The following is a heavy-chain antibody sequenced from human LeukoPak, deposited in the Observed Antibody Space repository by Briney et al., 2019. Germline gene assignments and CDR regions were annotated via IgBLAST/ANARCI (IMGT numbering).Heavy chain of an antibody. CDR3: ARDPYSGSPFDY. D-gene: IGHD1-26*01. J-gene: IGHJ4*02. Sequence: ASVKVSCKASGYTFTGYYMHWVRQAPGQGLEWMGWINPNSGGTNYAQKFQGRVTMTRDTSISTAYMKVTRLSSDDTAVYFCARDPYSGSPFDYWGQGTLVTVSS. CDR1: GYTFTGYY. CDR2: INPNSGGT. V-gene: IGHV1-2*02.